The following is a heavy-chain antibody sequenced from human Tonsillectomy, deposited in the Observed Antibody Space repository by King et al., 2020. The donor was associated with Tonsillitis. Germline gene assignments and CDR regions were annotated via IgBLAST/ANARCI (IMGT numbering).Heavy chain of an antibody. J-gene: IGHJ4*02. Sequence: VQLVESGGGLVQPGGSLILSCVASGFTFSSYEMNWVRQAPGKGLEWVSYISGGGSTIYYADSGKGRFTISRDNAKNSLYLQLNSLRAEDTAAYYCARFGREDYWGQGTLVTVSS. CDR3: ARFGREDY. V-gene: IGHV3-48*03. CDR2: ISGGGSTI. D-gene: IGHD3-16*01. CDR1: GFTFSSYE.